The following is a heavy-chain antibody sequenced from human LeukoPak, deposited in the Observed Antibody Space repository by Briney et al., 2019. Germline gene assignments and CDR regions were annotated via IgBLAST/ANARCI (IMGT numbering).Heavy chain of an antibody. V-gene: IGHV3-66*01. D-gene: IGHD1-26*01. CDR2: IYNDGTT. CDR1: GFTFSSYS. CDR3: ATTSGNYLYFQH. J-gene: IGHJ1*01. Sequence: GGSLRLSCAASGFTFSSYSMNWVRQAPGKGLEWISVIYNDGTTYYADSVKGRLTISRDNSKNTLYLQMSSLRVDDTAVYYCATTSGNYLYFQHWGQGTLVTVSS.